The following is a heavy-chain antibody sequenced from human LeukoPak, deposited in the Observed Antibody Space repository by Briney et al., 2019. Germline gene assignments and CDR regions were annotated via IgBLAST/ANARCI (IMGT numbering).Heavy chain of an antibody. V-gene: IGHV3-23*01. J-gene: IGHJ4*02. CDR1: GFTLSNQG. D-gene: IGHD7-27*01. CDR3: ARDLAWGAFDY. Sequence: GGSLRLSCAASGFTLSNQGMNWVRQAPWKGLEWLSGISPRGGGTYYADSVKGRFTISRDDSKNTLSLQMNSLRVEDTAVYYCARDLAWGAFDYWGQGTLVTVSS. CDR2: ISPRGGGT.